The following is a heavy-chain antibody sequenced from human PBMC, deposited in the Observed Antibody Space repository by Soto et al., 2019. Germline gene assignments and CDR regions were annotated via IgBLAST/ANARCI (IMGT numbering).Heavy chain of an antibody. Sequence: QVQLQESGPGLVKPSETLSLTCTVSGGSISSYYWSWIRQPPGKGLEWIGYIYYSGSTNYNPSLKSXGTXSXGTSNNQFSPKLSSVTAADTAVYYCARSGWLNWFDPWGQGTLVTVSS. V-gene: IGHV4-59*08. CDR3: ARSGWLNWFDP. CDR2: IYYSGST. CDR1: GGSISSYY. D-gene: IGHD3-22*01. J-gene: IGHJ5*02.